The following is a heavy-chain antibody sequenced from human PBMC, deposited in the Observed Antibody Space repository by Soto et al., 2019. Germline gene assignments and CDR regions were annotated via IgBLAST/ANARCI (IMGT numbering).Heavy chain of an antibody. V-gene: IGHV1-2*04. CDR1: GYTFTGYY. J-gene: IGHJ3*02. Sequence: ASVKVSCKASGYTFTGYYMHWVRQAPGQGLEWMGWINPNSGGTNYAQKFQGWVTMTRDTSISTACMELSRLRSDDTAVYYCARATGDRAFDIWGQGTRVTVSS. CDR2: INPNSGGT. D-gene: IGHD7-27*01. CDR3: ARATGDRAFDI.